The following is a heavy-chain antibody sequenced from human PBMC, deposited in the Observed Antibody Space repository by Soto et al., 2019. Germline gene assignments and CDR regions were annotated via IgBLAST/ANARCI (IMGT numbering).Heavy chain of an antibody. CDR1: GYTFTSYY. J-gene: IGHJ6*03. Sequence: GASVKVSCKASGYTFTSYYMHWVRQAPGQGLEWMGIINPSGGSTSYAQKFQGRVTMTRDTSTSTVYMELSSLRSEDTAVYYCARAVAATLFSTYYYYMDVWGKGTTVTVSS. V-gene: IGHV1-46*03. D-gene: IGHD2-15*01. CDR2: INPSGGST. CDR3: ARAVAATLFSTYYYYMDV.